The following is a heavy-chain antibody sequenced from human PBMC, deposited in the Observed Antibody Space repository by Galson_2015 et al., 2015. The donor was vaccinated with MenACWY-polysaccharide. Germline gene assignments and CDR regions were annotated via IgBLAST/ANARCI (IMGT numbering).Heavy chain of an antibody. CDR1: AFAFNSYV. D-gene: IGHD4/OR15-4a*01. J-gene: IGHJ6*03. V-gene: IGHV3-7*03. Sequence: SLRLSCAASAFAFNSYVMNWVRQAPGKGLQWVSNIKQNGGKKYYVDSVKGRFTITRDNSKNSLYLQMNSLRAEDTAVYYCAKGSYRANAVLSYYDYSMDGWGKGTTVTVSS. CDR3: AKGSYRANAVLSYYDYSMDG. CDR2: IKQNGGKK.